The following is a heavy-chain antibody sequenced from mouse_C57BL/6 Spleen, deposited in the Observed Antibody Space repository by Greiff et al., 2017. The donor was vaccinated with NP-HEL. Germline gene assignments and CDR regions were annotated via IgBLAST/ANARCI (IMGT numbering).Heavy chain of an antibody. CDR2: IYPGSGNT. V-gene: IGHV1-76*01. CDR3: ARSYYDPHYYGSSYYYAMDY. Sequence: VKLQESGAELVRPGASVKLSCKASGYTFTDYYINWVKQRPGQGLEWIARIYPGSGNTYYNEKFKGKATLTAEKSSSTAYMQLSSLTSEDSAVYFRARSYYDPHYYGSSYYYAMDYWGQGTSVTVAT. CDR1: GYTFTDYY. D-gene: IGHD1-1*01. J-gene: IGHJ4*01.